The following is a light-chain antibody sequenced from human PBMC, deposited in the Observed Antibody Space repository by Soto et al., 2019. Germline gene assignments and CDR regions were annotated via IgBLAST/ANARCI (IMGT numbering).Light chain of an antibody. V-gene: IGLV2-14*01. Sequence: ALTQPASVSWSPGQSITISCTGTSSDVGGYNYVSWYQQYPGKAPKLMIYEVSNRPSGVSNRFSGSKSGNTASLTISGLQAEDEADYYCISYTSSSTLVFGTGTKVTVL. CDR1: SSDVGGYNY. CDR3: ISYTSSSTLV. J-gene: IGLJ1*01. CDR2: EVS.